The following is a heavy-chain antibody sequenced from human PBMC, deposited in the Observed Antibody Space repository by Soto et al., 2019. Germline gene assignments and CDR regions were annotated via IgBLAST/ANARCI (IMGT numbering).Heavy chain of an antibody. CDR2: ICHTGTT. D-gene: IGHD3-22*01. CDR1: GGSFSPYC. Sequence: PSETLSLTCAVSGGSFSPYCWTWIRQSPGKGLEWIGEICHTGTTTYIPSLRSRIIISLDTSKNQFSLSLSSVTAADTAVYFCARVQVRRGNGSGYLNGFDIWGQGTLVTVS. J-gene: IGHJ3*02. V-gene: IGHV4-34*01. CDR3: ARVQVRRGNGSGYLNGFDI.